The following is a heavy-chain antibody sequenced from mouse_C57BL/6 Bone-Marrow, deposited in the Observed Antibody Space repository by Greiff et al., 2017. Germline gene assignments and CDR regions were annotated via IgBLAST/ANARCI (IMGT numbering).Heavy chain of an antibody. CDR3: ARDIWCAWFAY. D-gene: IGHD1-1*02. CDR2: IGPGSGST. V-gene: IGHV1-77*01. J-gene: IGHJ3*01. Sequence: VQLQQSGAELVKPGASVKISCKASGYTFTDYYINWVKQRPGQGLEWIGKIGPGSGSTYYNEKFKGKAPLTADKSSSTAYMQLSSLTDEDSGVYFCARDIWCAWFAYWGQGTLVTVSA. CDR1: GYTFTDYY.